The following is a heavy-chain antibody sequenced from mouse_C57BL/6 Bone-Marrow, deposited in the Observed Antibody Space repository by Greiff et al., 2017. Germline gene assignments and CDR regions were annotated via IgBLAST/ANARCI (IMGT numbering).Heavy chain of an antibody. CDR3: TRDNYGSGYFNY. CDR2: ISSGGDYI. J-gene: IGHJ2*01. V-gene: IGHV5-9-1*02. Sequence: EVNVVESGEGLVKPGGSLKLSCAASGFTFSSYAMSWVRQTPEKRLEWVAYISSGGDYIYYADTVKGRFTISRDNARNTLYLQMSSLKSEDTAMYYCTRDNYGSGYFNYWGQGTTLPVSS. CDR1: GFTFSSYA. D-gene: IGHD1-1*01.